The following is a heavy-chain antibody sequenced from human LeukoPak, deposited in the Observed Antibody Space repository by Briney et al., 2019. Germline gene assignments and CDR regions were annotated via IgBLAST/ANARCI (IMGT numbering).Heavy chain of an antibody. J-gene: IGHJ4*02. D-gene: IGHD6-13*01. Sequence: SETLSLTCSVSGGSISDYYWSWIRQPPGKGLEWIGYIYYSGSTNYNPSLKSRVTMSVDTSKKQFSLKLTSVAAADTAVYYCAGWASSSRSSIDYWGQGILVTVSS. CDR3: AGWASSSRSSIDY. CDR1: GGSISDYY. CDR2: IYYSGST. V-gene: IGHV4-59*08.